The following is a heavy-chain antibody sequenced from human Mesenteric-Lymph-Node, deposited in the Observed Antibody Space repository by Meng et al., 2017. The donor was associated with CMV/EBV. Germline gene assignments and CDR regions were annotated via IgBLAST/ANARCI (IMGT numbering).Heavy chain of an antibody. D-gene: IGHD2-2*01. CDR3: ARKVPAARY. Sequence: GGSLRLSCAASGYTVSSNYMSWVRQAPGEGLEWVANIKQDGSEKYYVDSVKGRFTISRDNAKNSLYLQMNSLRAEDTAVYYCARKVPAARYWGQGTLVTVSS. V-gene: IGHV3-7*01. CDR2: IKQDGSEK. J-gene: IGHJ4*02. CDR1: GYTVSSNY.